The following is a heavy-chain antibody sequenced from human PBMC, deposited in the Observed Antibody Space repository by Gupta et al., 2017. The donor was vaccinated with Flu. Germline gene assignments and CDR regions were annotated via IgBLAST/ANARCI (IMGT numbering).Heavy chain of an antibody. D-gene: IGHD3-16*02. CDR2: ISGSGGST. CDR3: AKGRLGYTYYFDY. V-gene: IGHV3-23*01. Sequence: VRQAPGKGLEWVSAISGSGGSTYYADSVKGRLTISRDNSKNTLYLQMNSLRAEDTAVYYCAKGRLGYTYYFDYWGQGTLVTVSS. J-gene: IGHJ4*02.